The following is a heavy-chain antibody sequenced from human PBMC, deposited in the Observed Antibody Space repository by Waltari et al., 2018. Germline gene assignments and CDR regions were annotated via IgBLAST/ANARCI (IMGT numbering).Heavy chain of an antibody. CDR1: GGTFSYNA. D-gene: IGHD3-9*01. CDR3: ARAIFGDYYDYMDV. J-gene: IGHJ6*03. Sequence: QVQLVQSGAAVKKPVSWVKAPCTDSGGTFSYNALGRLPPAPGQGPEWMGGIIPIFGTANYAKKFQGRGTMTADESTSTAYMELSSLRSEDTAVYYCARAIFGDYYDYMDVWGKGTTVTVSS. V-gene: IGHV1-69*01. CDR2: IIPIFGTA.